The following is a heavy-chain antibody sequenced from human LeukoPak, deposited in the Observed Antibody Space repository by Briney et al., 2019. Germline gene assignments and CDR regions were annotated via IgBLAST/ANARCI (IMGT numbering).Heavy chain of an antibody. J-gene: IGHJ5*02. D-gene: IGHD3-22*01. CDR3: ARDPTYYYDSSGYFIWFDP. Sequence: ASVKVSCKASGYTFTGYYMHWVRQAPGQGLEWMGWINPNSGGTNYAQKFQGRVTMTRDTSISTAYMELSRLRSDDTAVYYCARDPTYYYDSSGYFIWFDPWGQGTLVTVSS. CDR1: GYTFTGYY. V-gene: IGHV1-2*02. CDR2: INPNSGGT.